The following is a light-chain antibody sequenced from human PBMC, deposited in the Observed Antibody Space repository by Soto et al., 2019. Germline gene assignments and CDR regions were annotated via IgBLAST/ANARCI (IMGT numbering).Light chain of an antibody. J-gene: IGLJ1*01. Sequence: QSVLTQPPSASGTPGQRVTISCSGSSSNIGRNTVNWYQHLPGTAPKLLIYSNNQRPSGVPDRFSGSKSGTSASLAISGLQSEDEADYYCSSYTSSTAYVFGTGTKLTVL. CDR1: SSNIGRNT. CDR3: SSYTSSTAYV. CDR2: SNN. V-gene: IGLV1-44*01.